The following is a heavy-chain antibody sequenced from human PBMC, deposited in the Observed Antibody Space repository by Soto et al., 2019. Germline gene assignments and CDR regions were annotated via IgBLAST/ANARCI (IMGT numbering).Heavy chain of an antibody. V-gene: IGHV1-69*06. CDR2: LVPVFGTA. CDR1: GGTFSSLA. J-gene: IGHJ4*02. CDR3: ARSPGVFDY. Sequence: QVQLVQSGAEVKKPGSSVKVSCKASGGTFSSLAISWVRQAPGQGLEWMGGLVPVFGTANYAQKFQDRVTITADKSTSTSYMELSSLXXXXXXXXYCARSPGVFDYWGQGTLVTVSS. D-gene: IGHD3-10*01.